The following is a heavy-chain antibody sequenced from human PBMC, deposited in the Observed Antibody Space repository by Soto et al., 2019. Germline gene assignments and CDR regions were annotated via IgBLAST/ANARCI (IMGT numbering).Heavy chain of an antibody. CDR2: IYWHDDK. Sequence: SGPTLVNPTQTLTLTCTFSGFSLSTTGVGVSLIRQPPGKALEWLALIYWHDDKRYSPSLKSRLTITKDTSKNQVVLTMTNMDPVDTATYYCAHRGGATVGLYYFDYWGQGALVTGS. J-gene: IGHJ4*02. CDR3: AHRGGATVGLYYFDY. CDR1: GFSLSTTGVG. V-gene: IGHV2-5*01. D-gene: IGHD3-16*01.